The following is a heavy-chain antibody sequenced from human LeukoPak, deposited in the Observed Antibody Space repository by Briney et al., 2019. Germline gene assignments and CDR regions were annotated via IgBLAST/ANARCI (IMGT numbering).Heavy chain of an antibody. V-gene: IGHV1-46*01. CDR3: ARDPPSGYYYDSSGFPFDY. CDR2: INPSGGST. J-gene: IGHJ4*02. CDR1: GYTFTSYY. Sequence: GVSVKVSCKASGYTFTSYYMHWVRQAPGQGLEWMGIINPSGGSTSYAQKFQGRVTMTRDTSTSTVYMELSSLRSEDTAVYYCARDPPSGYYYDSSGFPFDYWGQGTLVTVSS. D-gene: IGHD3-22*01.